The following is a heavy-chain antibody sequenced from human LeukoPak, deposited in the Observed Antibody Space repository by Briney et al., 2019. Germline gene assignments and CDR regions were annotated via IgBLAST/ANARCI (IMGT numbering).Heavy chain of an antibody. J-gene: IGHJ3*02. CDR3: ARKAGTRRGSAFDI. CDR2: IIPIFGTA. CDR1: GGTFSSYA. V-gene: IGHV1-69*13. D-gene: IGHD3-10*01. Sequence: VASVKVSCKASGGTFSSYAISWVRQAPGQGLEWMGGIIPIFGTANYAQKFQGRVTITADESTSTAYMELSSLRSEDTAVYYCARKAGTRRGSAFDIWGQGTMVTVSS.